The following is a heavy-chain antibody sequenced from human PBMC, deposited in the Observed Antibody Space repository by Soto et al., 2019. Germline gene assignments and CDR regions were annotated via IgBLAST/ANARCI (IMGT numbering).Heavy chain of an antibody. CDR1: GYLFTTYA. V-gene: IGHV1-18*01. D-gene: IGHD3-22*01. CDR2: ISAYNGNT. CDR3: ARFSSGSFDY. J-gene: IGHJ4*02. Sequence: ASVKVSCKASGYLFTTYAIHWVRQAPGQTPEWMGWISAYNGNTNYAQKLQGRVTMTTDTSTSTAYMELRSLRSDDTAVYYCARFSSGSFDYWGQGTLVTVSS.